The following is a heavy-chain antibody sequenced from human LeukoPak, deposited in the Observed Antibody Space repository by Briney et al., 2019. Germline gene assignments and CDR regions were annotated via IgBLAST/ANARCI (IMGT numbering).Heavy chain of an antibody. CDR3: AKEGAGQYDRTGYYPIDY. Sequence: GGSLRLSCAASGFTFSSYSMNWVRQAPGKGLEWVSSISSSSSYIYYADSVKGRLTISRDNSKNTLYLQMNSLRDEDTAVYYCAKEGAGQYDRTGYYPIDYWGQGTLVTVSS. D-gene: IGHD3-22*01. CDR2: ISSSSSYI. V-gene: IGHV3-21*04. J-gene: IGHJ4*02. CDR1: GFTFSSYS.